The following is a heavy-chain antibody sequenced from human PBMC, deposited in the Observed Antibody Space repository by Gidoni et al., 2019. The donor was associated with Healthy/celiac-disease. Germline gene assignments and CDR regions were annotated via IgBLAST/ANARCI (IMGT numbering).Heavy chain of an antibody. J-gene: IGHJ6*02. Sequence: QVQLQESGPGLVKPSETLSLTCTVSGGSIRSYYWSWIRQPPGKGLEWIGYIYYSGSTNYNPSLKRRVTISVDTSKNQFSLKLSSVTAADTAVYYCARDWGGGQYYYYGMDVWGQGTTVTVSS. V-gene: IGHV4-59*01. CDR2: IYYSGST. CDR1: GGSIRSYY. D-gene: IGHD3-16*01. CDR3: ARDWGGGQYYYYGMDV.